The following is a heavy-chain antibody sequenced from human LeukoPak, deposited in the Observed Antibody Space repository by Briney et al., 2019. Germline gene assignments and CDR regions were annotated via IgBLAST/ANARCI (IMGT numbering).Heavy chain of an antibody. CDR3: ARDRRGCSGGSCYRGYYFDY. CDR1: GGSISSYY. V-gene: IGHV4-59*01. D-gene: IGHD2-15*01. J-gene: IGHJ4*02. Sequence: SETLSLTCTVSGGSISSYYWSWIRQPPGKGLEWIGYINYSGSTNYNPSLKSRVTISVDTSKNQFSLKLSSVTAADTAVYYCARDRRGCSGGSCYRGYYFDYWGQGTLVTVSS. CDR2: INYSGST.